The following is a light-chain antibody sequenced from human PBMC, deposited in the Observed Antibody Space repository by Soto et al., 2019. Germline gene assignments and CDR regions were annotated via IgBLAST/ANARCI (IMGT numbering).Light chain of an antibody. CDR3: QQYGSSRGT. J-gene: IGKJ4*01. V-gene: IGKV3-20*01. CDR2: GAS. Sequence: EIVLTQSPGTLSLSPGERATLSCRASQSVSSSHLAWYQQKPGQTPRLLIYGASSRATGIPDRFSGSGSGTDFTLTISRLEPEDFAVYYCQQYGSSRGTFGGGTKVEIK. CDR1: QSVSSSH.